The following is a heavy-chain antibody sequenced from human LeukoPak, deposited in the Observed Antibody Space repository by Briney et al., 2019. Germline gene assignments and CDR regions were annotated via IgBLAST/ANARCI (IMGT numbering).Heavy chain of an antibody. CDR1: GGSITSYY. V-gene: IGHV4-59*12. J-gene: IGHJ6*02. D-gene: IGHD3-16*01. CDR2: IYSSGTT. CDR3: ARSHDYVWGSAYYYGMDV. Sequence: NPSETLSLTCTVSGGSITSYYWSWIRQPPGKGLEWIGYIYSSGTTNYNPSLKSRVTISVDTSKNQFSLKLSSVTAADTAVYYCARSHDYVWGSAYYYGMDVWGQGTTVTVSS.